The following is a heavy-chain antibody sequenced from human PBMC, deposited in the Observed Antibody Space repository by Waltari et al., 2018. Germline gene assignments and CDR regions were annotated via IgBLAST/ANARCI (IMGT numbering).Heavy chain of an antibody. CDR3: AGTLPRGYCSSTSCYTSFDY. V-gene: IGHV1-69*01. J-gene: IGHJ4*02. CDR1: GGTFSSYA. CDR2: IIPIFGTA. Sequence: QVQLVQSGAEVKKPGSSVKVSCKASGGTFSSYAISWVRQAPGQGLTWMGGIIPIFGTANSAQKFQGRVTITADESTSTAYMELSSLRSEDTAVYYCAGTLPRGYCSSTSCYTSFDYWGQGTLVTVSS. D-gene: IGHD2-2*02.